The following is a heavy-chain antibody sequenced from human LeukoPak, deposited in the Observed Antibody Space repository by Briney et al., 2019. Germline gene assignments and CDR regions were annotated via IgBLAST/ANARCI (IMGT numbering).Heavy chain of an antibody. V-gene: IGHV1-18*01. CDR1: GYTVTNYG. CDR2: ISAYNGNT. CDR3: AREVTHDILTGYSLTYWYFDL. Sequence: ASVKVSCKASGYTVTNYGINWLRQAPGQGLEWMGWISAYNGNTNYAQRLQGRVTMTTDTSTSTAYMELSSLRSEDTAVYYCAREVTHDILTGYSLTYWYFDLWGRGTLVTVSS. J-gene: IGHJ2*01. D-gene: IGHD3-9*01.